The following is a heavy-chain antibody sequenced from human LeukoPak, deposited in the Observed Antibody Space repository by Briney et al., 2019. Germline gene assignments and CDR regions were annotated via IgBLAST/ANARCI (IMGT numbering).Heavy chain of an antibody. CDR3: AREYVADSSPLFDY. CDR1: GYSFIGYS. CDR2: INPNTGGT. Sequence: ASVKVSCKASGYSFIGYSMHWVRQAPGQGLEWMGWINPNTGGTNYAQKFQGGVTMTRGTSISTAYMELSSLRSDDTAVYHCAREYVADSSPLFDYWGQGSLVTVSS. J-gene: IGHJ4*02. V-gene: IGHV1-2*02. D-gene: IGHD6-13*01.